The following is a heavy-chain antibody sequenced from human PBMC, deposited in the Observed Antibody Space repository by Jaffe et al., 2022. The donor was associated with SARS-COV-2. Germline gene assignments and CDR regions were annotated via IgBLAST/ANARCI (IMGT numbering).Heavy chain of an antibody. CDR1: GGSISSSSYY. V-gene: IGHV4-39*01. J-gene: IGHJ4*02. D-gene: IGHD3-22*01. Sequence: QLQLQESGPGLVKPSETLSLTCTVSGGSISSSSYYWGWIRQPPGKGLEWIGSIYYSGSTYYNPSLKSRVTISVDTSKNQFSLKLSSVTAADTAVYYCARYYYDSSGYADYWGQGTLVTVSS. CDR3: ARYYYDSSGYADY. CDR2: IYYSGST.